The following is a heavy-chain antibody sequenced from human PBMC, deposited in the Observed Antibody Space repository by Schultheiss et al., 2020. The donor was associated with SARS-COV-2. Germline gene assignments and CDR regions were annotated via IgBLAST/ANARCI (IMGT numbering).Heavy chain of an antibody. V-gene: IGHV3-13*01. Sequence: GGSLRLSCAASGFTFSSYDMHWVRQATGKGLEWVSAIGTAGDTYYPGSVKGRFTISRDNSKNTLYLQMNSLRAEDTAVYYCACSGWSNYYYYGMDVWGQGTTVTVSS. CDR1: GFTFSSYD. J-gene: IGHJ6*02. CDR3: ACSGWSNYYYYGMDV. CDR2: IGTAGDT. D-gene: IGHD6-19*01.